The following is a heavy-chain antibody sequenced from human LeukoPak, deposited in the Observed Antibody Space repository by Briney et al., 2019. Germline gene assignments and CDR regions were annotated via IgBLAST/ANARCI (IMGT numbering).Heavy chain of an antibody. J-gene: IGHJ4*02. D-gene: IGHD6-13*01. CDR3: ARDRSSWSDFDY. Sequence: GASVKVSCKASGYTFTDYQMHWVRQAPGQGLEWMAWINPNSGGTKYAQKFQGRVTMTRDTSISTAYMELSRLKSDDTALYYCARDRSSWSDFDYWGQGTLVTVSS. CDR1: GYTFTDYQ. V-gene: IGHV1-2*02. CDR2: INPNSGGT.